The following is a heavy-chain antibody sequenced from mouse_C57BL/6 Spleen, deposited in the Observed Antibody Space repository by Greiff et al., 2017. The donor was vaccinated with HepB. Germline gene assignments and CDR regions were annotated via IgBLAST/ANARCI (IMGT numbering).Heavy chain of an antibody. CDR1: GYTFTSYW. CDR3: AETGGTTVVASFDD. D-gene: IGHD1-1*01. V-gene: IGHV1-61*01. CDR2: IYPSDSET. Sequence: QVQLQQPGAELVRPGSSVKLSCKASGYTFTSYWMDWVKQRPGQGLEWIGNIYPSDSETHYNQKFKDKATLTVDKSSSTAYMQLSSLTSEDSAVYYCAETGGTTVVASFDDWGTGTTLTVSS. J-gene: IGHJ2*01.